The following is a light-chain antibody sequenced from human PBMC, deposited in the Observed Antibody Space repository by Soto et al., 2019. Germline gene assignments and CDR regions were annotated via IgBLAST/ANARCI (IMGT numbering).Light chain of an antibody. V-gene: IGKV1-5*01. CDR3: QQYKSDSRT. CDR2: DAS. J-gene: IGKJ1*01. CDR1: QDITKW. Sequence: IQMTQSPSTLSASVGDRVTITCRASQDITKWLAWYQQKSGNGPKVLIYDASILENGVPSRFSGSGSGTEFSLTISGLQPDDFATYYCQQYKSDSRTFGQGTKVDIK.